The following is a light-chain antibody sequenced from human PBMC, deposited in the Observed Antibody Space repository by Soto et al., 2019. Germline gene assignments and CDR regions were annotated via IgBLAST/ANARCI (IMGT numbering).Light chain of an antibody. CDR3: QQSYSTPYT. Sequence: DIQMTQSPSSLSASVGDRVTITCRARQSISSYLNWYQQKPGKAPKLLIYAASSLQSGVPSRFSGSGSGTDFTLTISSLQTEDLATYYCQQSYSTPYTFGQGTKLEIK. CDR1: QSISSY. J-gene: IGKJ2*01. V-gene: IGKV1-39*01. CDR2: AAS.